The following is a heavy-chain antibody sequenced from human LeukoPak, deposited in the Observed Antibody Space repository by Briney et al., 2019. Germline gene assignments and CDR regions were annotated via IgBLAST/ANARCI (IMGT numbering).Heavy chain of an antibody. CDR2: IYYSGST. Sequence: PSETLSLTCTVSGGSISSSSYYWGWIRQPPGKGLEWIGSIYYSGSTYYNPSLKSRVTISVDTSKNQFSLKLSSVTAADTAVYYCARHLTYYDILTGHKPLYYFDYWGQGTLVTVSS. D-gene: IGHD3-9*01. V-gene: IGHV4-39*01. CDR3: ARHLTYYDILTGHKPLYYFDY. J-gene: IGHJ4*02. CDR1: GGSISSSSYY.